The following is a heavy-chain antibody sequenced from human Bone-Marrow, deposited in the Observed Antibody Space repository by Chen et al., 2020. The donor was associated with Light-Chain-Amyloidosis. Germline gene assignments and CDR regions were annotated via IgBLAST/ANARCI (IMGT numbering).Heavy chain of an antibody. CDR3: ASSLVRGAFYGLDV. J-gene: IGHJ6*02. V-gene: IGHV4-4*07. CDR2: IYSTGGT. CDR1: GDSIENHY. Sequence: QLQETGPGLVKPSETLSLTCSVSGDSIENHYWTWIRQPAGGGLEWIGRIYSTGGTYCNPSLESRLSMSVDTSKNQFSLNLASITAADTAVYYCASSLVRGAFYGLDVWGQGTAVIVSS. D-gene: IGHD3-10*01.